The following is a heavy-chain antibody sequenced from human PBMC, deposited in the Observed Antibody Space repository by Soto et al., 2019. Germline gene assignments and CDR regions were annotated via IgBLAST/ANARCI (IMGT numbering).Heavy chain of an antibody. CDR3: ATTRGLAVGGSFDY. J-gene: IGHJ4*02. CDR1: GGSITRRSSY. D-gene: IGHD3-10*01. Sequence: SETLSLTFIVSGGSITRRSSYWAWIRQPPGKGLEWVGTFYDGNTYHNPSLRSRITIAVDTSKNQFSLKLNSVAAADTAFYYCATTRGLAVGGSFDYWGQGMLVTVSS. CDR2: FYDGNT. V-gene: IGHV4-39*01.